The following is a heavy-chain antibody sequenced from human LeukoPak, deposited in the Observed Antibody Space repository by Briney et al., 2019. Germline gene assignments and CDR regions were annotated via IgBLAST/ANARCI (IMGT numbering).Heavy chain of an antibody. CDR2: INPNSGGT. CDR1: GYTFTGYY. J-gene: IGHJ4*02. D-gene: IGHD3-22*01. CDR3: ARADYDSSGYSLSFDY. Sequence: ASVKVSCKASGYTFTGYYMHWVRQAPGQGLEWMGWINPNSGGTNYAQKFQGRVTMTRDTSISTAYMELSSLRSEDTAVYYCARADYDSSGYSLSFDYWGQGTLVTVSS. V-gene: IGHV1-2*02.